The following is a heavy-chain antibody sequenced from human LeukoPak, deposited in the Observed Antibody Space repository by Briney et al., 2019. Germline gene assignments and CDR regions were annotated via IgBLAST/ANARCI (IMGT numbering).Heavy chain of an antibody. CDR1: GFTFSSTW. D-gene: IGHD1-20*01. J-gene: IGHJ4*02. Sequence: GGSLRLSCAASGFTFSSTWMSWVRQAPGKGLEWVSSISSSSSYIYYADSVKGRFTISRDNAKNSLYLQMNSLRAEDTAVYYCARVAVITQYYFDYWGQGTLVTVSS. V-gene: IGHV3-21*01. CDR3: ARVAVITQYYFDY. CDR2: ISSSSSYI.